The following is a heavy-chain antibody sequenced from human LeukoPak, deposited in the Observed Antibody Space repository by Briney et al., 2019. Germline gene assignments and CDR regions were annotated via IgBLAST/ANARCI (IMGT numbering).Heavy chain of an antibody. CDR2: INHSGST. Sequence: SETLSLTCAVYGGSFSGYYWSWIRQPPGKGLEWIGEINHSGSTNYNPSLKSRVTISVDTSKNQFSLKLSSVTAADTAVYYCARDSNFDWLFWFDPWGQGTLVTVSS. D-gene: IGHD3-9*01. CDR3: ARDSNFDWLFWFDP. CDR1: GGSFSGYY. V-gene: IGHV4-34*01. J-gene: IGHJ5*02.